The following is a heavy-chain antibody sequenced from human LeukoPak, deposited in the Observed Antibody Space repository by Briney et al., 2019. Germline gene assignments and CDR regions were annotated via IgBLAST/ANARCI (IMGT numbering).Heavy chain of an antibody. CDR3: ARDGDCSGGSCYAGDFDY. CDR2: IKQDGSEK. CDR1: GFTFSSYW. V-gene: IGHV3-7*01. D-gene: IGHD2-15*01. J-gene: IGHJ4*02. Sequence: GGSLRLSCAASGFTFSSYWMSWVRQAPGKGLEWVANIKQDGSEKYYVDSVKGRFTISRGNAKNSLYLQMNSLRAEDTAVYYCARDGDCSGGSCYAGDFDYWGQGTLVTVSS.